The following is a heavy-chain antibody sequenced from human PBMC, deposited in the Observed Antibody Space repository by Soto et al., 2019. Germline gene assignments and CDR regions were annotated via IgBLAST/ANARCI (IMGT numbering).Heavy chain of an antibody. J-gene: IGHJ3*02. V-gene: IGHV3-21*04. CDR3: AIDRDYYDSSGYYYGGGAFDI. D-gene: IGHD3-22*01. Sequence: PGGSLRLSCAASGFTFSSYSMNWVRQAPGKGLEWVSSISSSSYIYYADSVKGRFTISRDNAKNTLYLQMNSLRAEDTAVYYCAIDRDYYDSSGYYYGGGAFDIWGQGTMVTVSS. CDR1: GFTFSSYS. CDR2: ISSSSYI.